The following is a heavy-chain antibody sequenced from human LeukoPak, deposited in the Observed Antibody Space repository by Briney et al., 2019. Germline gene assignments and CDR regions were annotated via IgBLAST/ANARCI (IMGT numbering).Heavy chain of an antibody. CDR3: ARYHTGGF. J-gene: IGHJ4*02. CDR2: ISQDGSDT. D-gene: IGHD1-14*01. Sequence: GGSLRLSCEASGSTFSNYWIHWVRQAPGKGLEWVSRISQDGSDTIYADSVKGRLTVSRDNAKNTVFLQLSSLKAEDTAVYYCARYHTGGFCGQGRLVAVSS. V-gene: IGHV3-74*01. CDR1: GSTFSNYW.